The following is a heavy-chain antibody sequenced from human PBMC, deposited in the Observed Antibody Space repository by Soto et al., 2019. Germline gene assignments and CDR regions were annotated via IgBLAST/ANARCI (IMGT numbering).Heavy chain of an antibody. V-gene: IGHV4-59*01. CDR1: VGSISSYY. Sequence: SETLSLTCTVSVGSISSYYWSWIRQPPGKGLEWIGYIYYSGSTNYNPSLKSRVTISVDTSKNQFSLKLSSVTAADTAVYYCARGSHGDYGYYYMDVWGKGTTVTVSS. J-gene: IGHJ6*03. CDR2: IYYSGST. CDR3: ARGSHGDYGYYYMDV. D-gene: IGHD4-17*01.